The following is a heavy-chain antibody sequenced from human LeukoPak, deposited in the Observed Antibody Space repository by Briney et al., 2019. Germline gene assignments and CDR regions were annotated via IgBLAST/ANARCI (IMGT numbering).Heavy chain of an antibody. CDR3: TTITMIREHEDY. V-gene: IGHV3-23*01. D-gene: IGHD3-10*01. Sequence: PGGSLRLSCAASGFTFSLYAMSWVRQAPGKGLEWVSTISGSGGYTDYADSVKGRFTISRDNSKNTLYVKMNSLRAEDTAVYYCTTITMIREHEDYWGQGTLVTVSS. CDR1: GFTFSLYA. J-gene: IGHJ4*02. CDR2: ISGSGGYT.